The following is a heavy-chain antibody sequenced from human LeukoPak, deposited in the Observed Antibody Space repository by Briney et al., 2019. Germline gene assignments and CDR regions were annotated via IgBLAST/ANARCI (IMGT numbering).Heavy chain of an antibody. CDR1: GGSISSYY. Sequence: PSETLSLTCTVAGGSISSYYWSWIRQPPGKGLEWIGYIYYSGSINNNPSLKSRVTISVATSKNQFSLKLSSVTAADTAVYYWASSYGSPRPTQYYYYGMDVWGQGTTVTVS. CDR3: ASSYGSPRPTQYYYYGMDV. J-gene: IGHJ6*02. V-gene: IGHV4-59*08. D-gene: IGHD5-18*01. CDR2: IYYSGSI.